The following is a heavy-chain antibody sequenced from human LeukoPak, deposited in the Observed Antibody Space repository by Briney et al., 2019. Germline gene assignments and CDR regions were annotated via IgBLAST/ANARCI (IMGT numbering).Heavy chain of an antibody. CDR1: GFTFSSYG. D-gene: IGHD6-13*01. CDR3: AKPSSGLKAAAHGWFDP. J-gene: IGHJ5*02. CDR2: IRYDGSNK. Sequence: GGSLRLSCAASGFTFSSYGMHWVRQAPGKGLEWVAFIRYDGSNKYYADSVKGRFTISRDNSKNTLYLQMNSLRAEDTAVYYCAKPSSGLKAAAHGWFDPWGQGTLVTVSS. V-gene: IGHV3-30*02.